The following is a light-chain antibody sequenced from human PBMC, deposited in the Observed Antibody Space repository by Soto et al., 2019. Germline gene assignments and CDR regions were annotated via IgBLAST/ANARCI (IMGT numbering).Light chain of an antibody. V-gene: IGLV1-47*01. CDR1: SSNIGSQY. J-gene: IGLJ3*02. Sequence: QSVLTQPPSASGTPGQSITISCSGSSSNIGSQYVYWYQQLPGTAPTVVIYKNNKRPSGVPDRFSGSKSGTSASLAISGLRSEDEADYYCAAWDDSLSGRVFGGGTKLTVL. CDR2: KNN. CDR3: AAWDDSLSGRV.